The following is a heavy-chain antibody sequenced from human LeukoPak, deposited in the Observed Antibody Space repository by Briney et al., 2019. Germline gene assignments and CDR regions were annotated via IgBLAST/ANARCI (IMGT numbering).Heavy chain of an antibody. V-gene: IGHV4-61*02. D-gene: IGHD3-22*01. CDR1: GGSISSGSYY. Sequence: PSETLSLTCTVSGGSISSGSYYWSWIRQPAGKGLEWIGRIYTSGSTYYNPSLKSRVTISVDTSKNQFSLKLSSVTAADTAVYYCARHDSSGYYFHYYYYMDVWGKGTTVTVSS. J-gene: IGHJ6*03. CDR3: ARHDSSGYYFHYYYYMDV. CDR2: IYTSGST.